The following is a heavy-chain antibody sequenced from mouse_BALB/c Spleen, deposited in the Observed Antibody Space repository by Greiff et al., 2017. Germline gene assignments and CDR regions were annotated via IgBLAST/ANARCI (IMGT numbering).Heavy chain of an antibody. CDR2: ISYSGST. CDR3: ARSLYDYEDFDY. V-gene: IGHV3-2*02. D-gene: IGHD2-4*01. J-gene: IGHJ2*01. Sequence: EVQLQESGPGLVKPSQSLSLTCTVTGYSITSDYAWNWIRQFPGNKLEWMGYISYSGSTSYNPSLKSRISITRDTSKNQFFLQLNSVTTEDTATYYCARSLYDYEDFDYWGQGTTLTVSS. CDR1: GYSITSDYA.